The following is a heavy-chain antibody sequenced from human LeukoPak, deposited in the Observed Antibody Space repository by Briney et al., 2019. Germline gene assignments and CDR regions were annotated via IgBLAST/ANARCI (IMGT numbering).Heavy chain of an antibody. V-gene: IGHV1-2*02. CDR2: TNPNSGDT. CDR3: AKGRGYYDTGASDS. J-gene: IGHJ4*02. CDR1: GYTFTGYY. Sequence: ASVKVSCKASGYTFTGYYMHWVRQAPGQGLEWLAWTNPNSGDTKFEQKFQGRLTLTRDTSISTAYLELTGLISDDTAVYYCAKGRGYYDTGASDSWGQGTLVTVSS. D-gene: IGHD3-22*01.